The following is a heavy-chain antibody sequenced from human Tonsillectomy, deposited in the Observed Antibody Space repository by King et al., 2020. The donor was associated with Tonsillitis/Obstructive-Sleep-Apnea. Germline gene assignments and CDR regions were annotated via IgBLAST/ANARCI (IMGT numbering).Heavy chain of an antibody. D-gene: IGHD2-15*01. CDR2: ISSSGSYI. CDR1: GFTFSSYS. CDR3: ARDPTVVVVAATPYFDY. Sequence: VQLVESGGGLVKPGGSLRLSCAASGFTFSSYSMNWVRQAPGKGLEWVSSISSSGSYIHYADSVKGRFTISRDNAKNSLYLRMNSLRADDTAVYYCARDPTVVVVAATPYFDYWGQGTLVTVSS. J-gene: IGHJ4*02. V-gene: IGHV3-21*01.